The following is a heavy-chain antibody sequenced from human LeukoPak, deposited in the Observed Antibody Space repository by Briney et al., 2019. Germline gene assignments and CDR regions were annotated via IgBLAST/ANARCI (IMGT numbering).Heavy chain of an antibody. CDR3: AKLGQPANAFDI. J-gene: IGHJ3*02. D-gene: IGHD1-14*01. Sequence: GGTLRLSCAASGFTFSSYGMSWVRQAPGKGLEWVSAISGSGGSTYYADSVKGRFTISRDNSKNTLYLQMNSLRAEDTAVYYCAKLGQPANAFDIWGQGTMVTVSS. CDR1: GFTFSSYG. CDR2: ISGSGGST. V-gene: IGHV3-23*01.